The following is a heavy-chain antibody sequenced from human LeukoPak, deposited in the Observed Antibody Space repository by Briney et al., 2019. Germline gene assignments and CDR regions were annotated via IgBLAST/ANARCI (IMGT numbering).Heavy chain of an antibody. Sequence: SGTLSLTCTVSAGFINSSNYWAWIRQPPGKGLEWIGHIYYSGSIYYNPSLKSRVTMSVDTSKNQFSLKLSSVTAVDTAVYYCARKATTGPTKAAFDIWGQGTMVTVSS. CDR3: ARKATTGPTKAAFDI. J-gene: IGHJ3*02. V-gene: IGHV4-28*05. CDR1: AGFINSSNY. D-gene: IGHD4-17*01. CDR2: IYYSGSI.